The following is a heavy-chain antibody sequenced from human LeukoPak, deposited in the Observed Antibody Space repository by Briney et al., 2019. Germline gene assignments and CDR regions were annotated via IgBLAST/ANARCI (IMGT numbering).Heavy chain of an antibody. D-gene: IGHD5-12*01. J-gene: IGHJ4*02. CDR1: GFTFSSYS. Sequence: PGGSLRLSCAASGFTFSSYSMNWVRQAPGKGLEWVSYISSSSSYIYYADSVKGRFTISRDNAKNSLYLQMNSLRAEDTAVYYCARDPYEIVATPYYFDYWGQGTLVTVSS. CDR2: ISSSSSYI. V-gene: IGHV3-21*01. CDR3: ARDPYEIVATPYYFDY.